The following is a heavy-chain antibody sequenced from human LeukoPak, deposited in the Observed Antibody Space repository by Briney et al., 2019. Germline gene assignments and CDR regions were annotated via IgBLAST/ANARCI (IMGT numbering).Heavy chain of an antibody. V-gene: IGHV4-34*01. D-gene: IGHD3-16*02. J-gene: IGHJ4*02. CDR3: ARHNSMITFGGVIVSPYFDY. CDR2: INHSGST. CDR1: GGSFSGYY. Sequence: SETLSLTCAVYGGSFSGYYWSWIRQPPGKGLEWIGEINHSGSTNYNPSLKSRVTISVDTSKNQFSLKLSSVTAADTAVYYCARHNSMITFGGVIVSPYFDYWGQGTLVTVSS.